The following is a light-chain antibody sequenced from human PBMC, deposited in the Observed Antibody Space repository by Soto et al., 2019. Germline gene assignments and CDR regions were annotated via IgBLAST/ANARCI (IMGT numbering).Light chain of an antibody. J-gene: IGKJ3*01. CDR2: GAS. Sequence: EIVLTQSPGTLSLSPGERATLSCRASQSVSSSHLAWYQQKPGQAPRLLIYGASSRATGIPDRFSGSGSGPEFTLTISRLEPEDFAVYYCQQYGSSPPVTFGPGTKVDIK. V-gene: IGKV3-20*01. CDR3: QQYGSSPPVT. CDR1: QSVSSSH.